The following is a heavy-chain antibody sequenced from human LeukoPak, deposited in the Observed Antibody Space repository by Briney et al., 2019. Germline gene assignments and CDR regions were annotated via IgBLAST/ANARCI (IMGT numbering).Heavy chain of an antibody. Sequence: SETLSLTCAVYGGSFSGYYWSWIRQPPGKGLEWIGEINHSGSTNYNPSLKGRVTISVDTSKNQFSLKLSSVTAADTAVYYCAREVRAYGMDVWGQGTTVTVSS. CDR3: AREVRAYGMDV. CDR2: INHSGST. V-gene: IGHV4-34*01. CDR1: GGSFSGYY. D-gene: IGHD2-21*01. J-gene: IGHJ6*02.